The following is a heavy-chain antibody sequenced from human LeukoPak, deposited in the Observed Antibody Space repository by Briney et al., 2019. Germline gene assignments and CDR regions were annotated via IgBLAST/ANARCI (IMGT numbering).Heavy chain of an antibody. CDR1: GGSISSSGYY. CDR3: ARHTRIAAAGRFDY. V-gene: IGHV4-39*01. Sequence: PSETLSLTCTVSGGSISSSGYYWGWIRQPPGKGLEWIGSIYYSGSTYYNPSLKSRVTISVDTSKNQFSLKLSSVTAADTAVYYCARHTRIAAAGRFDYWGQGTLVTVSS. CDR2: IYYSGST. J-gene: IGHJ4*02. D-gene: IGHD6-13*01.